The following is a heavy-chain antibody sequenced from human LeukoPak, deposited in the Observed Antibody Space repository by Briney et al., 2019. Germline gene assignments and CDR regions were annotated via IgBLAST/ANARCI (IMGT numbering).Heavy chain of an antibody. J-gene: IGHJ5*02. CDR2: IKQDGSEK. CDR1: GFTFSSQT. V-gene: IGHV3-7*01. CDR3: ARGEYR. Sequence: GGSLRLSCAASGFTFSSQTMSWVRQAPGKGLEWVTNIKQDGSEKYYVDSMKGRFTISRDNAKNSLYLQMNSLRAEDTAVYYCARGEYRWGQGTLVTVSS.